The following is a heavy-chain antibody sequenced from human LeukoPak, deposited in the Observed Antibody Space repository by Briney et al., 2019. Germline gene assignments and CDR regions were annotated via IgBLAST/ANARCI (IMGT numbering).Heavy chain of an antibody. D-gene: IGHD3-10*01. CDR3: ARENGRGVISPYFDY. CDR2: IYSNGRT. CDR1: GFTVSSNF. V-gene: IGHV3-66*01. J-gene: IGHJ4*02. Sequence: GGSLRPSCAASGFTVSSNFMSWVRQAPGKGLEWVSVIYSNGRTTYADSVKGRFIISRNNSKNTLNLQMNSLRDEDTAVYYCARENGRGVISPYFDYWGQGILVTVSS.